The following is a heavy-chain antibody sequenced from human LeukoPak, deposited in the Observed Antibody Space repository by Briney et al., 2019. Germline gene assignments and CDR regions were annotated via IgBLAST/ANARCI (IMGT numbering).Heavy chain of an antibody. D-gene: IGHD1-26*01. Sequence: ASVKVSCKASGYTFTSYGISWVRQTPGQGLEWMGWISAYNGNTNYAQKLQGRVTMTTDTSTSTAYMELRSLRSDDTAVYYCARDSAEWELRFGCFDYWGQGTLVTVSS. CDR2: ISAYNGNT. CDR3: ARDSAEWELRFGCFDY. V-gene: IGHV1-18*01. J-gene: IGHJ4*02. CDR1: GYTFTSYG.